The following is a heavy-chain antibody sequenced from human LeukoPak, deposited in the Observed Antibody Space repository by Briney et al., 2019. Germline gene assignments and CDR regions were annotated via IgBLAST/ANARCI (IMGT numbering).Heavy chain of an antibody. Sequence: ASVKVSCKASGYTFTSYGISWVRQAPGQGLEWMGWISAYNGNTNYAQKLQGRVTMTTDTSTSTAYMELRSLRSDDTAVYYCARDLSRWIQLWLLGYWGQGTLVTVSS. D-gene: IGHD5-18*01. CDR3: ARDLSRWIQLWLLGY. CDR1: GYTFTSYG. V-gene: IGHV1-18*01. J-gene: IGHJ4*02. CDR2: ISAYNGNT.